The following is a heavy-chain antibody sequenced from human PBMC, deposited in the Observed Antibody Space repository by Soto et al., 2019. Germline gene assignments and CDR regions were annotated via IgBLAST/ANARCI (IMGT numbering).Heavy chain of an antibody. V-gene: IGHV6-1*01. CDR1: GDSVSSNSAA. CDR3: ARGVYGGERGGYYCSMHF. D-gene: IGHD2-21*01. CDR2: TYYRSKWYN. Sequence: SQTLSLTCAISGDSVSSNSAAWNWIRQSPSRGLEWLGRTYYRSKWYNDYAVSVKSRITINPDTSKNQFSLQLNSVTPEDTAVYYCARGVYGGERGGYYCSMHFCCPGTTGTV. J-gene: IGHJ6*02.